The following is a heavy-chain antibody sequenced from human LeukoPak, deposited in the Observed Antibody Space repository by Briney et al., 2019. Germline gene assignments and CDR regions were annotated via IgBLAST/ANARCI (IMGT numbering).Heavy chain of an antibody. CDR1: GFTFSSYD. CDR2: IGTAGDT. Sequence: PGGSLRLSCAASGFTFSSYDMHWVRQATGKGLEWVSAIGTAGDTYYPGSVKGRFTISRENAKNSLYLQMNSLGAGDTAVYYCARGARTSWQELIDAFDIWGQGTMVTVSS. J-gene: IGHJ3*02. CDR3: ARGARTSWQELIDAFDI. D-gene: IGHD2-2*01. V-gene: IGHV3-13*01.